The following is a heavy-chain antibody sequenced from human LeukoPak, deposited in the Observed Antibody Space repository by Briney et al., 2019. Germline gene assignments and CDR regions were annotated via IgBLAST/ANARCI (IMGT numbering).Heavy chain of an antibody. CDR1: GGSFSGYY. Sequence: TSETLSLTCAVYGGSFSGYYWSWIRQTPEKGLEWIGEIHHYGTTNYNPSLKSRVTILIDTSKIPFSLKLSSVTAADTAVYYCARTFQSTVPGIAGAGAFDYWGQGILVTVSS. J-gene: IGHJ4*02. CDR3: ARTFQSTVPGIAGAGAFDY. V-gene: IGHV4-34*01. D-gene: IGHD6-13*01. CDR2: IHHYGTT.